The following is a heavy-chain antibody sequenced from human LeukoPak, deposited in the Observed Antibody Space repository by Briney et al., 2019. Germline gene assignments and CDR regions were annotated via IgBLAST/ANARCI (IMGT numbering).Heavy chain of an antibody. CDR3: AKGKGNYYDSSALPVFDV. V-gene: IGHV3-30*02. D-gene: IGHD3-22*01. CDR1: GFTFSSYG. CDR2: IRYDGSNI. Sequence: GGSLRLSCAASGFTFSSYGMHWVRQAPGKGLEWMTFIRYDGSNIYYADSVKGRFTISRDNSKNTLYLQMNSLRAEDTAVYYCAKGKGNYYDSSALPVFDVWGQGTLVTVFS. J-gene: IGHJ4*02.